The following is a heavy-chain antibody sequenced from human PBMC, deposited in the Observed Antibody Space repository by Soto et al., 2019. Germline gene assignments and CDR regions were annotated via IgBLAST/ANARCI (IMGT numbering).Heavy chain of an antibody. CDR2: ISYDGSNK. J-gene: IGHJ6*03. CDR3: AKARYQRVQYYYYYMDV. Sequence: GGSLRLSCAASGFTFSSYGMHWVRQAPGKGLEWVAVISYDGSNKYYADSVKGRFTISRDNSKNTLYLQMNSLRAEDTAVYYCAKARYQRVQYYYYYMDVWGKGTTVTVSS. V-gene: IGHV3-30*18. CDR1: GFTFSSYG. D-gene: IGHD2-2*01.